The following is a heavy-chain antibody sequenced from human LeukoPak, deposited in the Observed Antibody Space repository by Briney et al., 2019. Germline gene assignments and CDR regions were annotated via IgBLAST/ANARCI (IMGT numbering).Heavy chain of an antibody. Sequence: ASVKVSCKASGYTFTSYYMHWVRQAPGQGPEWMGIINPSGGSTSYAQKFQGRVTMTRDMSTSKVYMELSSLRYEDTAVYYCARDPGIFGVVIPSAKYYMDVWGKGPTVTVSS. D-gene: IGHD3-3*01. J-gene: IGHJ6*03. CDR3: ARDPGIFGVVIPSAKYYMDV. CDR1: GYTFTSYY. CDR2: INPSGGST. V-gene: IGHV1-46*01.